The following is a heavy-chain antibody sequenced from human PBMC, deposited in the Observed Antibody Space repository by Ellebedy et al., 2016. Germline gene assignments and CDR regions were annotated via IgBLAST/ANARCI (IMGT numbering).Heavy chain of an antibody. V-gene: IGHV1-18*01. CDR2: ISAYNGNT. CDR1: GYTFTSYG. CDR3: ARSVGLYYDSSGYYPFDY. D-gene: IGHD3-22*01. Sequence: ASVKVSXXASGYTFTSYGISWVRQAPGQGLEWMGWISAYNGNTNYAQKFQGRVTMTTDTSTSTAYMELRSLRSDDTAVYYCARSVGLYYDSSGYYPFDYWGQGTLVTVSS. J-gene: IGHJ4*02.